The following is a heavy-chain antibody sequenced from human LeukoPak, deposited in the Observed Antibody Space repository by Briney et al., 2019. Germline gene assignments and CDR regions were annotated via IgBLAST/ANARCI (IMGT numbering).Heavy chain of an antibody. CDR2: IRSKANSYAT. CDR1: GFTFSSYG. D-gene: IGHD3-10*01. J-gene: IGHJ4*02. CDR3: TSRVSYSSGDY. V-gene: IGHV3-73*01. Sequence: PGGSLRLSCAASGFTFSSYGMHWVRQASGKGLEWVGRIRSKANSYATAYAASVKGRFTISRDDSKNTAYLQMNSLKTEDTAVYYCTSRVSYSSGDYWGQGTLVTVSS.